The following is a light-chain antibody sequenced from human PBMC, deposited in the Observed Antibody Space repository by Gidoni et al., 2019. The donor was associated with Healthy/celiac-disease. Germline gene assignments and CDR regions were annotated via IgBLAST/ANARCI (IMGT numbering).Light chain of an antibody. Sequence: DFVMTQSPDSLAVSLGERATINCRSSQSVLYSSTNYNYLAWYQQKPGQPPKLLIYWASTRESGVPDRFSGSGSGTDFTLTITSLQAEDVAVYYCQQYYNDPFTFGPGTKV. CDR2: WAS. J-gene: IGKJ3*01. CDR3: QQYYNDPFT. CDR1: QSVLYSSTNYNY. V-gene: IGKV4-1*01.